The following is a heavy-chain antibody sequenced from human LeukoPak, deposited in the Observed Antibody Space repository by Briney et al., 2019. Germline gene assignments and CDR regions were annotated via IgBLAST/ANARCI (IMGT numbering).Heavy chain of an antibody. CDR3: AKDPASSWRPGAFDI. D-gene: IGHD6-13*01. Sequence: GGSLRLSCAASGFIFGEYAMHWVRQAPGKGLEWVSGISWNSGSIGYADSVKGRFTISRDNTKHSLYLQMNSLRAEDTALYYCAKDPASSWRPGAFDIWGQGIMVTVSS. CDR1: GFIFGEYA. CDR2: ISWNSGSI. V-gene: IGHV3-9*01. J-gene: IGHJ3*02.